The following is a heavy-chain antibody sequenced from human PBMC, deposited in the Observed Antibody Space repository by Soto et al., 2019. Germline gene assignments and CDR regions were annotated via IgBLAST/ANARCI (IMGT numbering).Heavy chain of an antibody. D-gene: IGHD3-3*01. J-gene: IGHJ4*02. CDR3: ARGGYYDFWSGYYDY. V-gene: IGHV3-7*03. CDR1: GFTFSSYW. CDR2: IKQDGSEK. Sequence: PGGSLRLSCAASGFTFSSYWMSWVRQAPGKWLEWVANIKQDGSEKYYVDSVKGRFTISRDNAKNSLYLQMNSLRAEDTAVYYCARGGYYDFWSGYYDYWGQGXLVTVYS.